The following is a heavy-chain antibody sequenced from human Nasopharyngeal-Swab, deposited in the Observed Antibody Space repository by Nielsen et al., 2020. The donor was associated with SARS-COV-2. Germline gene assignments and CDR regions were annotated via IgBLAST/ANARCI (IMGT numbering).Heavy chain of an antibody. J-gene: IGHJ5*02. D-gene: IGHD2-2*02. CDR2: IYYSGST. Sequence: SETLSLTCTVSGGFISSYYWGWIRQPPGKGLEWIGSIYYSGSTNYNPSLKSRVTMSVDTSKNQFSLKLSSVTAADTAVYYCARETCSSTSCYRGVHNWFDPWGQGTLVTVSS. CDR3: ARETCSSTSCYRGVHNWFDP. CDR1: GGFISSYY. V-gene: IGHV4-59*12.